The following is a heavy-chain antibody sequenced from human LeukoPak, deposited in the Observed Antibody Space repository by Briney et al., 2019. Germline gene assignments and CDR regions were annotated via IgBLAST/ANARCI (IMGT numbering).Heavy chain of an antibody. J-gene: IGHJ4*02. Sequence: PGGSLRLSCAASGFTFSSYWMHWVRHAPGKGLVWVSRINSDGSSTSYADSVKGRFTISRDNAKNTLYLQMNSLRAEDTAVYYCARAEDDILTGYTNWGQGTLVTVSS. D-gene: IGHD3-9*01. CDR1: GFTFSSYW. CDR2: INSDGSST. V-gene: IGHV3-74*01. CDR3: ARAEDDILTGYTN.